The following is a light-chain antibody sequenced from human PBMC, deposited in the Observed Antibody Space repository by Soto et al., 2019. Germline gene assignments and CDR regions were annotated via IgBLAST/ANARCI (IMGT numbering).Light chain of an antibody. CDR2: EVS. CDR1: SSDIGSNNY. V-gene: IGLV2-14*01. CDR3: SSYTTATRL. J-gene: IGLJ3*02. Sequence: QSVLTQPASVSVSPGQSITISCTGTSSDIGSNNYVSWFQQRPGKAPTLIIYEVSNRPSGVSTHFSGSKSGNTASLTISGLLPEDEAEYSCSSYTTATRLFGGGTKLTAL.